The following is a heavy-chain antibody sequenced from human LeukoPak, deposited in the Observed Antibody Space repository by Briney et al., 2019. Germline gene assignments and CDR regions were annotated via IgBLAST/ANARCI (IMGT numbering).Heavy chain of an antibody. CDR2: IRYDGSNK. D-gene: IGHD6-19*01. CDR1: GFTFSSYG. CDR3: AKLGGRGDRSGWYSNYYYYMDV. Sequence: GGSLRLSCAASGFTFSSYGMHWVRQAPGKGLEWVAFIRYDGSNKYYADSVKGRFTISRDNSKNTLYLQMNSLRAEDTAVYYCAKLGGRGDRSGWYSNYYYYMDVWGKGTTVTIS. V-gene: IGHV3-30*02. J-gene: IGHJ6*03.